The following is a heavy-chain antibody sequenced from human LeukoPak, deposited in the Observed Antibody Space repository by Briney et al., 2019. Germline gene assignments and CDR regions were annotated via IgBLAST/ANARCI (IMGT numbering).Heavy chain of an antibody. J-gene: IGHJ4*02. V-gene: IGHV3-11*06. Sequence: GGSLILSCAASGFTFSDYYMSWIRQAPGKGLEWVSYISSSSSYTNYADSVKGRFTISRDNAKNSLYLQMNSLRAEDTAVYYCARSRGYSYGSLDYWGQGTLVTVSS. CDR3: ARSRGYSYGSLDY. CDR1: GFTFSDYY. CDR2: ISSSSSYT. D-gene: IGHD5-18*01.